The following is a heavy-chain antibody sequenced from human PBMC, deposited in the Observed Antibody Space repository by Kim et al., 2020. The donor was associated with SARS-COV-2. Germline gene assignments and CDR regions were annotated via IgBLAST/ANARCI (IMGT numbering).Heavy chain of an antibody. CDR3: ARVEDTDGMDV. CDR2: IYYSGST. J-gene: IGHJ6*02. V-gene: IGHV4-59*13. CDR1: GGSISSYY. Sequence: SETLSLTCTVSGGSISSYYWSWIRQPPGKGLEWIGYIYYSGSTNYNPSLKSRVTISVDTSKNQFSLKLSSVTAADTAVYYCARVEDTDGMDVWGQGTTVTVSS. D-gene: IGHD2-15*01.